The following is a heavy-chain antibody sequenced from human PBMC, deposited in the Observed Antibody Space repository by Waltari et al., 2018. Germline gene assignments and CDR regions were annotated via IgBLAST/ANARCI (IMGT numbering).Heavy chain of an antibody. J-gene: IGHJ3*01. D-gene: IGHD5-12*01. CDR2: ISYNGAT. CDR3: ATYIGASIGTAAFDV. V-gene: IGHV4-39*01. Sequence: GWIRHPPGQVLEWIGTISYNGATYSSPSLSGRVTVSRDTSMNQLSLKLGSVTAADTAVYYCATYIGASIGTAAFDVWGQGTMVTVSS.